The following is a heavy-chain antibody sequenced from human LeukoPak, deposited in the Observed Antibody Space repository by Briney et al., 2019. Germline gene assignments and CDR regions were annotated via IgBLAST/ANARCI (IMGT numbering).Heavy chain of an antibody. J-gene: IGHJ6*02. Sequence: PGGSLRLSCAASGFTFSNHWMNWVRHAPGKGLEWVASMDQDGSEKYYLDSVKGRFTISRDNAENSLDLQMNSLRAEDTAVYYCARDRFLHGAPPYGMDVWGQGTTVTVSS. V-gene: IGHV3-7*01. CDR2: MDQDGSEK. CDR1: GFTFSNHW. CDR3: ARDRFLHGAPPYGMDV. D-gene: IGHD3-10*01.